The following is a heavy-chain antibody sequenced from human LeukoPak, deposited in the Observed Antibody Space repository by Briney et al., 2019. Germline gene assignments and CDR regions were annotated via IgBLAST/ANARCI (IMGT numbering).Heavy chain of an antibody. V-gene: IGHV1-69-2*01. CDR2: VDPEDGET. D-gene: IGHD6-19*01. CDR1: GYTFTDYY. Sequence: ASVKVSCKVSGYTFTDYYMHWVQQAPGKGLEWRGLVDPEDGETIYAEKFQGRVTITADTSTDTAYMELSSLRSEDTAVYYCATMTVAGRADYWGQGTLVTVSS. CDR3: ATMTVAGRADY. J-gene: IGHJ4*02.